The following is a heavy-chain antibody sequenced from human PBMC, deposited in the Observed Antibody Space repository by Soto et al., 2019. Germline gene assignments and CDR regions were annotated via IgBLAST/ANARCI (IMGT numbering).Heavy chain of an antibody. J-gene: IGHJ6*02. CDR1: GGSISSSSYY. Sequence: SETLSLTCTVSGGSISSSSYYWGWIRQPPGKGLEWIGSIYYSGSTYYNPSLKSRVTISVDTSKNQFSLKLSSVTAADTAVYYCARIPEYYYYGMDVWGQGTTVTVS. CDR2: IYYSGST. CDR3: ARIPEYYYYGMDV. V-gene: IGHV4-39*01.